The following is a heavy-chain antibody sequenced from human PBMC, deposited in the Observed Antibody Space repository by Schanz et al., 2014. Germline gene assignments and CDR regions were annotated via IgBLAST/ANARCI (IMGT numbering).Heavy chain of an antibody. CDR1: GFTFNSYA. V-gene: IGHV3-23*04. CDR2: ISHSGGSK. J-gene: IGHJ6*02. Sequence: EQLVESGGGLVKPGGSLRLSCAASGFTFNSYAMTRVRQAPGKGLEWVSSISHSGGSKYYADSVKGRFSISRDNSENTLYLQMNSLSADDTAVFYCAKGMGYCSGGTCYDYYYYGLDVWGQGTTVTVSS. CDR3: AKGMGYCSGGTCYDYYYYGLDV. D-gene: IGHD2-15*01.